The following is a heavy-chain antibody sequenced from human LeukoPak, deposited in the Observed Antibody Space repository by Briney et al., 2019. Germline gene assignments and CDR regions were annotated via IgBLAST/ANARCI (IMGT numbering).Heavy chain of an antibody. J-gene: IGHJ5*02. Sequence: SETLSLTCADYGGSFSGYYWSWIRQPPGKGLEWIGEINHSGSTNYNPSLKSRVTISVDTSKNQFSLKLSSVTAADTAVYYCARGVGYCSGGSCYSYWFDPWGQGTLVTVSS. CDR2: INHSGST. D-gene: IGHD2-15*01. CDR3: ARGVGYCSGGSCYSYWFDP. CDR1: GGSFSGYY. V-gene: IGHV4-34*01.